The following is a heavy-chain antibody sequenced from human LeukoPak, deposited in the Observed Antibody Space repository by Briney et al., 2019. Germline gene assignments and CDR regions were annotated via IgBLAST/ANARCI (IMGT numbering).Heavy chain of an antibody. Sequence: GGSLRLSCAASGFTFSSYAMSWVRQAPGKGLEWVSVISGNGGNTYYADSAKARFTISRDNSKNTVYLQMNSLRAEDTAVYYCAKDSAAATGSTSDWGQGTLVTVSS. J-gene: IGHJ4*02. V-gene: IGHV3-23*01. CDR2: ISGNGGNT. D-gene: IGHD6-13*01. CDR1: GFTFSSYA. CDR3: AKDSAAATGSTSD.